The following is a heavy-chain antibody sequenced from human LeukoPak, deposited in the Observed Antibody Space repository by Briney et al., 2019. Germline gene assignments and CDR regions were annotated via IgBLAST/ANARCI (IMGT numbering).Heavy chain of an antibody. CDR2: IYPGDSDT. V-gene: IGHV5-51*01. Sequence: KVGESLKISCKCSGYSFTSYWIGLVRQMPGKGLEWMGIIYPGDSDTRYSPSFQGQVTISADKSISTAYLQWSSLKASDTAMYYCARHVNSRAVLRFLVKPRPTSNWFDPWGQGTLVTVSS. CDR3: ARHVNSRAVLRFLVKPRPTSNWFDP. J-gene: IGHJ5*02. CDR1: GYSFTSYW. D-gene: IGHD3-3*01.